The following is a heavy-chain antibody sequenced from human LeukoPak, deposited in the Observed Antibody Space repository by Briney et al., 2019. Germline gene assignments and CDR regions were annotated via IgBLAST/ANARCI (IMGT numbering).Heavy chain of an antibody. CDR2: IYSGGST. CDR3: ARDTNFERDYYYMDV. Sequence: PGGSLRLSCAASGFTVSSNYMSRVRQAPGKGLEWVSVIYSGGSTYYADSVKGRFTISRDNSKNTLYLQMNSLRAEDTAVYYCARDTNFERDYYYMDVWGKGTTVTVSS. V-gene: IGHV3-66*02. J-gene: IGHJ6*03. CDR1: GFTVSSNY.